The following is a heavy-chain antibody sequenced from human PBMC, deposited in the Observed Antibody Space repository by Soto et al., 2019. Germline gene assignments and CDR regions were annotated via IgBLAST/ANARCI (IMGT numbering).Heavy chain of an antibody. CDR2: ISTGGSP. J-gene: IGHJ6*02. Sequence: EVQLVETGGDLIQSGGSLRLSCAPSGFAFSTTNMRWVRQPPGRGLEWVSVISTGGSPNYTASVKGRFTIPRDDSSNTLYLQMYSLRAEDTAVYYCARDPPITSDYGLDVWGQGTTVIVSS. D-gene: IGHD1-20*01. CDR3: ARDPPITSDYGLDV. CDR1: GFAFSTTN. V-gene: IGHV3-53*02.